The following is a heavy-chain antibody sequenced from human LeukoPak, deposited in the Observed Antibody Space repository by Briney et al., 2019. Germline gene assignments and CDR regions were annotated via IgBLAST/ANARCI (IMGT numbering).Heavy chain of an antibody. CDR2: INSDGSST. D-gene: IGHD3-3*01. V-gene: IGHV3-74*01. Sequence: GGSLRLSCAASGFTFSSYWMHWVRQAPGKGLVWVSRINSDGSSTSYADSVKGRFLRSRDHAKNTLYLQMNSLRPEDTAVYYCARWRRGFDPWRQGTLVTVSS. J-gene: IGHJ5*02. CDR3: ARWRRGFDP. CDR1: GFTFSSYW.